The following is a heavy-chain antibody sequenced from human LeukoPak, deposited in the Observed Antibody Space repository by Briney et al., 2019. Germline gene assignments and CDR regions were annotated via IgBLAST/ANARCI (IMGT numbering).Heavy chain of an antibody. V-gene: IGHV4-30-2*01. D-gene: IGHD5-12*01. CDR1: GGSISSGGYS. CDR3: ARGSGYDKYNWFDP. J-gene: IGHJ5*02. Sequence: PSQTLSLTCAVSGGSISSGGYSWSWIRQPPGKGLEWIGYIYHSGSTYYNPSLKSRVTISVDRSKNQFSLKLSSVTAADTAVYYCARGSGYDKYNWFDPWGQGTLVTVSS. CDR2: IYHSGST.